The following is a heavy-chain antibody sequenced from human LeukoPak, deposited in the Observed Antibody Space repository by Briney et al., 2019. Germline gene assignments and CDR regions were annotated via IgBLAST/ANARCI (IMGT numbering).Heavy chain of an antibody. CDR2: IRDSGAYG. J-gene: IGHJ4*02. CDR3: AKRVRYNSARATDFDS. Sequence: GGSLTLSCAASGFTFSNYAMGWVRQAPGKGLEWVSTIRDSGAYGFYADSVKGRFTISRDNSNNLVYVQMNNLRAEDTAEYYCAKRVRYNSARATDFDSWGQGTQVTVSS. CDR1: GFTFSNYA. V-gene: IGHV3-23*01. D-gene: IGHD6-19*01.